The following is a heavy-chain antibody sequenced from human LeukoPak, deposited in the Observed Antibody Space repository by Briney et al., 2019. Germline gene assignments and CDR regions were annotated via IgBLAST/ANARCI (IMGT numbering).Heavy chain of an antibody. Sequence: GGSLRLSCAASGFTFSSYAMSWVRQAPGKGLEWVSAISGSGGSTYYADSVKGRFTISRDNSKNTLYLQMNSLRAEDTAVYHCATYLAYSSSRNFDYWGQGTLVTVSS. D-gene: IGHD6-13*01. J-gene: IGHJ4*02. CDR3: ATYLAYSSSRNFDY. CDR1: GFTFSSYA. CDR2: ISGSGGST. V-gene: IGHV3-23*01.